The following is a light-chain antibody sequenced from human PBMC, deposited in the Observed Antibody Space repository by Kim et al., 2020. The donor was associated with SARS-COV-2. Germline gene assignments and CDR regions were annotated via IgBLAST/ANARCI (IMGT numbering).Light chain of an antibody. CDR3: SSYAGSNRGV. Sequence: GQSVPISCTGTSSDVGGYNYDSGYQQHPGQAPKLMIYEVSKRPSGGPDRFSGSKSGNTASLTVSGLQAEDEADYYCSSYAGSNRGVFGGGTKLTVL. CDR1: SSDVGGYNY. J-gene: IGLJ3*02. CDR2: EVS. V-gene: IGLV2-8*01.